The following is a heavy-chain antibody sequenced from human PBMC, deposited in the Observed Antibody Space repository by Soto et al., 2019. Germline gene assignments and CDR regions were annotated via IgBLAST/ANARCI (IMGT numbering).Heavy chain of an antibody. Sequence: SETLSLTCTVSGDAIYIGGYYWTWIRQHPGKGLEWIGYIYHTVKTYYNPSLEIRVTMSVDTSKNHFSLKFASVTAADTAVYYCARDGSSTANWYSGHFRHWGQGTLVTVSS. J-gene: IGHJ1*01. CDR2: IYHTVKT. D-gene: IGHD2-2*01. CDR3: ARDGSSTANWYSGHFRH. CDR1: GDAIYIGGYY. V-gene: IGHV4-31*03.